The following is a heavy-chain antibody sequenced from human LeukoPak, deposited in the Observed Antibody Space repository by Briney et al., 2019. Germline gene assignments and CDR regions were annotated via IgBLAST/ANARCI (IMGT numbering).Heavy chain of an antibody. V-gene: IGHV4-59*11. Sequence: SETLSLTCTVSGGSISSLYWNWIRQPPGRGLEWIGFIYHSGTVTYNPSLKSRGTMSVDTSKNQVSLKLMSVTAADTAVYYCAKSRLGTDTSTVHSFAYWGQGILVTVSS. J-gene: IGHJ4*02. CDR2: IYHSGTV. CDR1: GGSISSLY. CDR3: AKSRLGTDTSTVHSFAY. D-gene: IGHD4-11*01.